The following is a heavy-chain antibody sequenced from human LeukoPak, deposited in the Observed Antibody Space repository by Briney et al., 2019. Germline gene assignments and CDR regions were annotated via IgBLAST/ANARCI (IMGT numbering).Heavy chain of an antibody. V-gene: IGHV4-34*01. CDR1: GGSFSGYY. CDR2: INHSGST. Sequence: SETLSLACAVYGGSFSGYYWSWIRQPPGKGLEWIGEINHSGSTNYNPSLKSRVTISVDTSKNQFSLKLSPVTAADTAVYYCARGYYYGSGSPRDIAAAEYYYYGMDVWGKGTTVTVSS. D-gene: IGHD3-10*01. J-gene: IGHJ6*04. CDR3: ARGYYYGSGSPRDIAAAEYYYYGMDV.